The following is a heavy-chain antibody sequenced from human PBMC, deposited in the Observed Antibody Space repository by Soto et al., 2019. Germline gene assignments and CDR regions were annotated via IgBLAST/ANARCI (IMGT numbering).Heavy chain of an antibody. Sequence: VSGPTLVNPTETLTLTCTVSGFSLSNARMGVSWIRQPPGKALEWLAHIFSNDEKSYSTSLKSRLTISKDTSKSQVVLTMTNMDPVDTATYYCARIPGITIFGARVHAFDIWGQGTMVTVSS. V-gene: IGHV2-26*01. CDR2: IFSNDEK. CDR3: ARIPGITIFGARVHAFDI. J-gene: IGHJ3*02. CDR1: GFSLSNARMG. D-gene: IGHD3-3*01.